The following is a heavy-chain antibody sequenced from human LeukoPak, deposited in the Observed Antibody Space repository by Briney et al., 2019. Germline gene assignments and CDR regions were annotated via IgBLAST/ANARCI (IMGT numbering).Heavy chain of an antibody. Sequence: GGSLRLSCEASGFTFSAYAMTWVRQAPGKGLEWVSSIGSDGKTHYSESVKGRFAISRDNSKSMLFLQLNSLRAEDTALYYCARDPSNPQIAAAAYDYWGQGTLVTVSS. V-gene: IGHV3-23*01. CDR3: ARDPSNPQIAAAAYDY. D-gene: IGHD6-13*01. CDR2: IGSDGKT. CDR1: GFTFSAYA. J-gene: IGHJ4*02.